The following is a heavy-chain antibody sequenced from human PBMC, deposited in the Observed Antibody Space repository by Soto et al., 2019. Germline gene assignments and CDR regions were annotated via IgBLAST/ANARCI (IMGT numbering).Heavy chain of an antibody. CDR1: GVSISSGNW. CDR3: ARLVYDTRLNYMYFDF. Sequence: QVKLQESGPGLATPSGTLSLTCAVSGVSISSGNWWTWVRQSPQRGLEYIGEIFHDGTANYYPSFERRVAISVDTSKNQCSLKLTSVTAADTAIYFCARLVYDTRLNYMYFDFWGQGTLGTVSS. D-gene: IGHD3-10*01. J-gene: IGHJ4*02. V-gene: IGHV4-4*02. CDR2: IFHDGTA.